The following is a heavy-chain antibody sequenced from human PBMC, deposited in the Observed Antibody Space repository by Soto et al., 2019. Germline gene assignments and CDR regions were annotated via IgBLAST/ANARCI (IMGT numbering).Heavy chain of an antibody. J-gene: IGHJ4*02. Sequence: QVQLQESGPGLMKPSETLSLTCTVSGASITGTSYWSWIRQPAGKGLEWIGRFSLSGTTNYNPSLRRRVTMSADVSKNQFSLRLTSVPAADTALYYCARGMTPPGAPAWYYFDSWGQGTLVTVSS. D-gene: IGHD2-8*02. CDR2: FSLSGTT. CDR3: ARGMTPPGAPAWYYFDS. CDR1: GASITGTSY. V-gene: IGHV4-4*07.